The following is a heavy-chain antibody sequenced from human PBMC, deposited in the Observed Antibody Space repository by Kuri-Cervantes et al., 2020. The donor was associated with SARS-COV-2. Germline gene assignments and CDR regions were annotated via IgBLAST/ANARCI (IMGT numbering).Heavy chain of an antibody. CDR2: IYHSGST. Sequence: GSLRLSCAVSGYSISSGYYWGWIRQPPGKGLEWIGSIYHSGSTYYNPSLKSRVTISVDTSKNQFPLKLSSVTAADTAVYYCAGFLKGIVGGKKYYFDYWGQGTLVTVSS. CDR3: AGFLKGIVGGKKYYFDY. V-gene: IGHV4-38-2*01. CDR1: GYSISSGYY. J-gene: IGHJ4*02. D-gene: IGHD3-16*01.